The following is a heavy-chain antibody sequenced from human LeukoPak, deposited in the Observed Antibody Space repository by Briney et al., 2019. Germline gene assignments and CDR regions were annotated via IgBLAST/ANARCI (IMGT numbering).Heavy chain of an antibody. CDR2: IKQDGSEK. CDR3: ARDGFVGAADY. J-gene: IGHJ4*02. V-gene: IGHV3-7*01. D-gene: IGHD6-13*01. Sequence: GGSLRLSCAASESIFSGYWMNWVRQAPGKGLEWVANIKQDGSEKQYVDSVRGRFTISRDNAKNSLYLQMNSLRVEDTAVYYCARDGFVGAADYWGQGTLVTVSS. CDR1: ESIFSGYW.